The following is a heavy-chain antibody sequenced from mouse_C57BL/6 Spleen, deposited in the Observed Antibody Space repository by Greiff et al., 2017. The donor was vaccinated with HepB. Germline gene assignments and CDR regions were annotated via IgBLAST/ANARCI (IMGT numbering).Heavy chain of an antibody. CDR3: AREGYSNYGDYAMDY. Sequence: VQRVESGPELVKPGASVKISCKASGYSFTSYYIHWVKQRPGQGLEWIGWIYPGSGNTKYNEKFKGKATLTADTSSSTAYMQLSSLTSEDSAVYYCAREGYSNYGDYAMDYWGQGTSVTVSS. D-gene: IGHD2-5*01. CDR1: GYSFTSYY. J-gene: IGHJ4*01. V-gene: IGHV1-66*01. CDR2: IYPGSGNT.